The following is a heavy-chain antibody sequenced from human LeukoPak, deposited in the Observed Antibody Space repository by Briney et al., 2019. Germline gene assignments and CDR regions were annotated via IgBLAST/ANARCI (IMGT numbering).Heavy chain of an antibody. D-gene: IGHD2-2*01. CDR3: AKDASPNPMPLFDY. CDR2: ISGSGGST. J-gene: IGHJ4*02. CDR1: GFTFSSYA. Sequence: GGSLRLPCAASGFTFSSYAMSWVRQAPGKGLEWVSVISGSGGSTHYADSVKGRFTISRDNSKNTLYLQMNSLRAEDTAVYYCAKDASPNPMPLFDYWGQGTLVTVSS. V-gene: IGHV3-23*01.